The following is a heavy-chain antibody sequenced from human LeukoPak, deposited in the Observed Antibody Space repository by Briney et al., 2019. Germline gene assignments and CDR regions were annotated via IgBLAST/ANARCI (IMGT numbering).Heavy chain of an antibody. J-gene: IGHJ6*04. CDR2: INPNSGGT. V-gene: IGHV1-2*04. D-gene: IGHD6-13*01. CDR1: GYTFTPYY. Sequence: ASVKVSCKASGYTFTPYYMHWVRQAPGQGLEWMGWINPNSGGTNYAQKFQGWVTMTRDTSISTAYMELSRLRSDDTAVYYCARGGRYSSSWYSHYYYGMDVWGKGTTVTVSS. CDR3: ARGGRYSSSWYSHYYYGMDV.